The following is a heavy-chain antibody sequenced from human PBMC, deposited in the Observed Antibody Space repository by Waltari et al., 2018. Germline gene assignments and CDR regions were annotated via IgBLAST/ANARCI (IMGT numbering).Heavy chain of an antibody. CDR3: ARHWGYGGNSYFDY. D-gene: IGHD4-17*01. Sequence: QLQLQESGPGLVKPSETLSLTCTVSGGSISSSSYYWGWFRQPPGKGLEWIGSIYYSGSTYYNPSLKSRVTISVDTSKNQFSLKLSSVTAADTAVYYCARHWGYGGNSYFDYWGQGTLVTVSS. V-gene: IGHV4-39*07. CDR2: IYYSGST. J-gene: IGHJ4*02. CDR1: GGSISSSSYY.